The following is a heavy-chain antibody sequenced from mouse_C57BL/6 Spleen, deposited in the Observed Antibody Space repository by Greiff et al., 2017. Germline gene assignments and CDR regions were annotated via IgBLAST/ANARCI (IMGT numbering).Heavy chain of an antibody. CDR2: INPGSGGT. J-gene: IGHJ4*01. CDR1: GYAFTNYL. D-gene: IGHD1-1*01. V-gene: IGHV1-54*01. CDR3: AREGGLRLYAMDY. Sequence: QVQLQQSGAELVRPGTSVKVSCKASGYAFTNYLIEWVKQRPGQGLEWIGVINPGSGGTNYNEKFKGKATLTADKSSSTDYMQLSSLTSEDSAVYFCAREGGLRLYAMDYWGQGTSVTVSS.